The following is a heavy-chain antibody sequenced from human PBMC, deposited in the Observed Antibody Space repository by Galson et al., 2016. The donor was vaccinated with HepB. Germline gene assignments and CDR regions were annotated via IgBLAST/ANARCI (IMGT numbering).Heavy chain of an antibody. CDR1: GYTFTNFITYY. Sequence: SVKVSCKASGYTFTNFITYYIHWVRQAPGQGLEWMGVINPTGERTTYTQKFQGRVTMTRDTSTSTVYMRLSSLRSDDTAVYYCARDKGDTPIWSVQYSYGRRSPPHFDDWGQGTLVTVSS. D-gene: IGHD5-18*01. J-gene: IGHJ4*02. V-gene: IGHV1-46*01. CDR3: ARDKGDTPIWSVQYSYGRRSPPHFDD. CDR2: INPTGERT.